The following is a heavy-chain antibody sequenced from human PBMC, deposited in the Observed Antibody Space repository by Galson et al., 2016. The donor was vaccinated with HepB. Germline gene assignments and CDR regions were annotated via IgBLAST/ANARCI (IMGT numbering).Heavy chain of an antibody. CDR2: IYDSGSN. V-gene: IGHV4-30-2*01. Sequence: TLSLTCAVSGGYISSDGYFWSWIRQPPGKGLEWIGYIYDSGSNDDNPSPKSQFPIPRERSTNHYSLKLTSLTAAYTAVYYCARGRPTIPFDIWGQGTMVTVSS. CDR1: GGYISSDGYF. CDR3: ARGRPTIPFDI. J-gene: IGHJ3*02. D-gene: IGHD5-24*01.